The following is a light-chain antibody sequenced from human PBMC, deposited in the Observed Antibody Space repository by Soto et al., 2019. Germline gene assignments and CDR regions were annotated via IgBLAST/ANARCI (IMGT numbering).Light chain of an antibody. CDR1: SSDVGGYNY. Sequence: QSVLTQPASVSGSPGQSITISCTGTSSDVGGYNYVSWYQQHPGKAPKLMIYEVSNRPSGVSNRFSGSKSGNTASLTISGLKAEDEADYYCSSYTRSSTPYVFGTGTKLTVL. V-gene: IGLV2-14*01. CDR3: SSYTRSSTPYV. CDR2: EVS. J-gene: IGLJ1*01.